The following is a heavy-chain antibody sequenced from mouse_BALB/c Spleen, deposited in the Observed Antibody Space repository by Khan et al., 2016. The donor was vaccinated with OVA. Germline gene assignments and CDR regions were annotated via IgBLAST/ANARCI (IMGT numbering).Heavy chain of an antibody. CDR1: GFTFSTYG. CDR2: VSTGGSYT. D-gene: IGHD1-1*01. J-gene: IGHJ3*01. Sequence: VQLKESGGDLVKPGGSLKLSCAASGFTFSTYGMSWVRQAPDKRLEWVATVSTGGSYTYYPDSVKGRFTISRDNAKNTLYLQMSGLRSEDTAMFYCARLADYYDSEGFAYWGQGTLVTVSA. V-gene: IGHV5-6*01. CDR3: ARLADYYDSEGFAY.